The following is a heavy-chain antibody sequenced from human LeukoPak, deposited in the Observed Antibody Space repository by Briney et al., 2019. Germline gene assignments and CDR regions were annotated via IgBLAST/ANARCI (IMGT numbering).Heavy chain of an antibody. J-gene: IGHJ4*02. V-gene: IGHV1-69*04. CDR1: GGTFSSYA. CDR3: ARSPTMVRGVIAQYYFDY. CDR2: IIPILGIA. D-gene: IGHD3-10*01. Sequence: GSSVKVSCKASGGTFSSYAISWVRQAPGQGLEWMGGIIPILGIANYAQKFQGRVTITADKSTSTAYMELSSLRSEDTAVYYCARSPTMVRGVIAQYYFDYWGQGTLVTVSS.